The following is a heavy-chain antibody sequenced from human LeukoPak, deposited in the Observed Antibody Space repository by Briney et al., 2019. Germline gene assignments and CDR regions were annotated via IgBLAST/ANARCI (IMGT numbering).Heavy chain of an antibody. D-gene: IGHD3-10*01. J-gene: IGHJ6*01. Sequence: PGGSLRLSCAASGFTFSSYAMSWVRQAPGKGLEWVSGISGSCGSTYHAESVKCRFTISRDNSKNTLYLQMNSLRAEDTAVYYCAKLYDSGSFYLGFWGQGIPVTVSS. CDR3: AKLYDSGSFYLGF. CDR1: GFTFSSYA. CDR2: ISGSCGST. V-gene: IGHV3-23*01.